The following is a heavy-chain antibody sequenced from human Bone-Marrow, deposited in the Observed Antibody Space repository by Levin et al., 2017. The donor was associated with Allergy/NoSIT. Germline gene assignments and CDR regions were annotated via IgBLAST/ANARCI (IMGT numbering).Heavy chain of an antibody. CDR3: AREGDSSGYFDY. J-gene: IGHJ4*02. D-gene: IGHD3-22*01. V-gene: IGHV3-53*01. CDR1: GFNVSSSY. Sequence: GGSLRLSCAASGFNVSSSYMGWVRQAPGKGPEWVSVIYGGFSTYYADSVRSRFTISRDNSKNTLYFQMNSLRAEDTAVYYCAREGDSSGYFDYWGQGTLVTVSS. CDR2: IYGGFST.